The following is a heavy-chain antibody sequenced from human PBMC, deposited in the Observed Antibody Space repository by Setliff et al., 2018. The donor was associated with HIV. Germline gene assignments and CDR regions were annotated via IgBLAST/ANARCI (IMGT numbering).Heavy chain of an antibody. CDR2: ISSSSYYI. Sequence: GGSLRLSCAASGFAFDNYTMNWVRQAPGKGLEWVSSISSSSYYIYYADSVKGRFTISRDNSKNTLYLQMNSLRAGDTATYYCAKEFEDLSGAYWGQGTLVTVS. D-gene: IGHD3-10*01. CDR1: GFAFDNYT. J-gene: IGHJ4*02. V-gene: IGHV3-21*01. CDR3: AKEFEDLSGAY.